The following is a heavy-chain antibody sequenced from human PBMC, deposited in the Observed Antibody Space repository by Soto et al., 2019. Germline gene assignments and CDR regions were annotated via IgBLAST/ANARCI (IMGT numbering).Heavy chain of an antibody. V-gene: IGHV3-23*01. J-gene: IGHJ4*02. CDR2: INSRGGST. CDR3: AKARSSTSCDAFDY. Sequence: EVQLLESGGGLVQPGGSLRLSCAASGFTFSSYAMSWVRQAPGEGLEWVSAINSRGGSTYYADSVKGRFTISRDSSKNTLYLQMNSLRAEDTAVYYCAKARSSTSCDAFDYWGQGTLVTVTS. CDR1: GFTFSSYA. D-gene: IGHD2-2*01.